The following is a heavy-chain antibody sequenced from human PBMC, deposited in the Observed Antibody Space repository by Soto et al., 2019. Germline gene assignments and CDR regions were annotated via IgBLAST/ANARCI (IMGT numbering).Heavy chain of an antibody. Sequence: SETLSLTCTVSGGSISSSSYYWGWIRQPPGKGLEWIGSIYYSGSTYYNPSLKSRVTISVDTSKNQFSLKLSSVTAADTAVYYCARELAIFGVVPSYGMDVWGQGTTVT. V-gene: IGHV4-39*02. J-gene: IGHJ6*02. CDR2: IYYSGST. CDR3: ARELAIFGVVPSYGMDV. CDR1: GGSISSSSYY. D-gene: IGHD3-3*01.